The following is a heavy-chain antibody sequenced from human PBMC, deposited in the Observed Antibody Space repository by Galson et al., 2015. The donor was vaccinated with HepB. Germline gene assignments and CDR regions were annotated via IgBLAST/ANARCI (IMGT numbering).Heavy chain of an antibody. CDR1: GFTFSRFL. J-gene: IGHJ6*02. CDR3: ARQLLVGGVLDV. CDR2: IWYDGSYK. V-gene: IGHV3-33*01. D-gene: IGHD3-10*01. Sequence: SLRLSCAASGFTFSRFLMPWVRQAPGKGLEWVAVIWYDGSYKFYADSVKGRFTLSRDNSKNTLDLQLNNLRVDDTAVYYCARQLLVGGVLDVWGQGTPVTSSS.